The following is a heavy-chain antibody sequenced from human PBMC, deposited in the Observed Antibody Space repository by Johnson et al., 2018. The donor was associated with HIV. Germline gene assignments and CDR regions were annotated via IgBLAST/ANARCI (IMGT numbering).Heavy chain of an antibody. V-gene: IGHV3-30*03. CDR1: GFTFSDYY. D-gene: IGHD2-21*02. CDR2: ISYDGSNQ. CDR3: VRVGKYCGGDCYSGVDGFDL. J-gene: IGHJ3*01. Sequence: QVQLVESGGGLVKPGGSLRLSCAASGFTFSDYYMSWIRQAPGKGLEWVAVISYDGSNQYYADSVKGRFSISRDNSQKTLYLQMNSLRPEDTAFYYCVRVGKYCGGDCYSGVDGFDLWGQGTKVTVSA.